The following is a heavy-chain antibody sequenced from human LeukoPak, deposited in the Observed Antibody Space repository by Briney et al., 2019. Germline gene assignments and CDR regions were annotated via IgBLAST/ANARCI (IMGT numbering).Heavy chain of an antibody. Sequence: PGGSLRLSCAASGFTFSSYAMSWVRQAPGKGLEWVSAISGSGGSTYYADSVKGRFTISRDNSKNTLYLQMNSLRAEDTAVYYCANTRRQLVLRYFDLWGRGTLVTVSS. CDR1: GFTFSSYA. D-gene: IGHD6-13*01. J-gene: IGHJ2*01. V-gene: IGHV3-23*01. CDR2: ISGSGGST. CDR3: ANTRRQLVLRYFDL.